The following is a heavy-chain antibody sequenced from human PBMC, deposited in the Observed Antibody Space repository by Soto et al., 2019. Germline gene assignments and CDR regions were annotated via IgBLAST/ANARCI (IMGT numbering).Heavy chain of an antibody. V-gene: IGHV4-59*08. D-gene: IGHD5-12*01. CDR3: ARSINIVATIHYFDY. CDR1: GGSISSYY. CDR2: IYYSGST. Sequence: SETLSLTCTVSGGSISSYYWSWIRQPPGKELEWIGYIYYSGSTNYNPSLKSRVTISVDTSKNQFSLKLSSVTAADTAVYYCARSINIVATIHYFDYWGQGTLVTVSS. J-gene: IGHJ4*02.